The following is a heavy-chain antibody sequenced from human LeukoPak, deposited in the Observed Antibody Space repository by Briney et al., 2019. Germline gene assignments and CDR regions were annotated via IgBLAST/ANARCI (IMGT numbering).Heavy chain of an antibody. CDR2: SSSSGNYI. J-gene: IGHJ4*02. Sequence: PGGSLRLSCAASGFILRSYSMSWVRQAPGKGLEWVAFSSSSGNYIYYADSVKGRFIISRDNAKSSLDLQLNSLRAEDTALYYCPRGQQLDYWGQGILVTVSS. V-gene: IGHV3-21*01. CDR3: PRGQQLDY. CDR1: GFILRSYS. D-gene: IGHD6-13*01.